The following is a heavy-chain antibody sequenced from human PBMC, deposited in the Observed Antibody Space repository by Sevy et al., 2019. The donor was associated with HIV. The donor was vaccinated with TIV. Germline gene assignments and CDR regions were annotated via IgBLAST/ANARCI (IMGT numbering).Heavy chain of an antibody. V-gene: IGHV1-18*01. CDR2: ISTYNT. D-gene: IGHD1-26*01. J-gene: IGHJ1*01. CDR3: ARAPSGSQGPGQYFQH. Sequence: ASVKVSCKASGYTFTSYGITWVRQAPGQGLEWMGWISTYNTKYAEKLQGRVTMTTDTSTSTVYMELRSLRSDDTAVYYCARAPSGSQGPGQYFQHWGQGTLVTVSS. CDR1: GYTFTSYG.